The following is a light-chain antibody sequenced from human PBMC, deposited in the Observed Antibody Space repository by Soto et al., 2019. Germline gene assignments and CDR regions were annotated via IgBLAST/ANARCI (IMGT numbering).Light chain of an antibody. V-gene: IGLV2-14*01. Sequence: QSVLTQPASVSGSPGQSITISCTGTTSDVGGYNYVSWHQQHPGKAPNLMIYDVINRPSGVSNRFSGSKSDNTASLTISGLQAEDEADYYCTSYTSSGTHVFGSGTKLTVL. J-gene: IGLJ1*01. CDR3: TSYTSSGTHV. CDR1: TSDVGGYNY. CDR2: DVI.